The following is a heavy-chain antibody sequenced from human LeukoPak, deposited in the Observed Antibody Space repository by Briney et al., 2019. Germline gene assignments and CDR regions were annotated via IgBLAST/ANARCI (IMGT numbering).Heavy chain of an antibody. CDR1: GFTFSNYA. CDR2: ISGSDGST. J-gene: IGHJ4*02. CDR3: AKGRGYCTGGSCYSDY. Sequence: PGGSLRLSCRASGFTFSNYAISWVRQAPGKGLEWVSTISGSDGSTYYADSVKGRFTISRDNSKNTLYLQMNSLRVEDTAIYYCAKGRGYCTGGSCYSDYWGQGALVTVSS. V-gene: IGHV3-23*01. D-gene: IGHD2-15*01.